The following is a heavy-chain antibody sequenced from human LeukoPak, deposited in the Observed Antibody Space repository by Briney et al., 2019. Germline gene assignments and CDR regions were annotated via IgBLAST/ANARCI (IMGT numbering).Heavy chain of an antibody. Sequence: SETLSLTCTVSGGSISSSNYYWGWIRQPPGKGLEWIGSIYYSGSTYYNPSLKSRVTISVDTSKNQFSLKLSSVTPEDTAVYFCARERTMSCLHWGFDLWGQGTVVTVS. V-gene: IGHV4-39*02. CDR2: IYYSGST. CDR1: GGSISSSNYY. J-gene: IGHJ3*01. D-gene: IGHD7-27*01. CDR3: ARERTMSCLHWGFDL.